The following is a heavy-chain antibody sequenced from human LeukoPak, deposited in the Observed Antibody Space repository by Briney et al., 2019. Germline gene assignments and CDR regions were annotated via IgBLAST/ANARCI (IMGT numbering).Heavy chain of an antibody. CDR2: INGSGGST. CDR3: AKGYCSSTSCHNWFDP. J-gene: IGHJ5*02. V-gene: IGHV3-23*01. CDR1: GFTFSSYA. Sequence: PGGSLRLYCAASGFTFSSYAMSWVRQAPGKGLEWVSAINGSGGSTYYADSVKGRFTISRDNSKNTLYLQMNSRRAEDTAVYYCAKGYCSSTSCHNWFDPWGQGTLVTVSS. D-gene: IGHD2-2*01.